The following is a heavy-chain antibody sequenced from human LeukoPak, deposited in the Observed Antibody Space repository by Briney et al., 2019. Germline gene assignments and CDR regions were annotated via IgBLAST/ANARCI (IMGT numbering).Heavy chain of an antibody. CDR2: IYTSGST. V-gene: IGHV4-61*02. CDR3: ARGPGY. CDR1: GGSISSGSYY. Sequence: SETLSLTCTVSGGSISSGSYYWSWIRQPAGKGLEWIGRIYTSGSTNYNPSLKSRVTISVDTSKNQFSLKLSSVTAADTAVYYCARGPGYWGQGTLVTVS. J-gene: IGHJ4*02.